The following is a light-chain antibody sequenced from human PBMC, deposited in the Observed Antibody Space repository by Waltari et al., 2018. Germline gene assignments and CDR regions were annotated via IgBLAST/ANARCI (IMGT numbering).Light chain of an antibody. Sequence: QSVLSQPPSASGTPGQRVTISCSGTSSNVGSNYVYWYQHLPGTVPKLLIYRNEQWPSGVPDRFSGAKSGTSASLAISGLQSEDESDYYCAVWDDSLIGRVFGGGTKLTVL. CDR1: SSNVGSNY. CDR3: AVWDDSLIGRV. CDR2: RNE. J-gene: IGLJ3*02. V-gene: IGLV1-47*01.